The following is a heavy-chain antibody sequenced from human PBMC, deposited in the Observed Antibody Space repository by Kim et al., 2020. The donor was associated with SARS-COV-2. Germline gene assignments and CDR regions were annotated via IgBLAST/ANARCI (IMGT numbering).Heavy chain of an antibody. J-gene: IGHJ4*02. D-gene: IGHD3-10*01. V-gene: IGHV5-10-1*01. CDR3: ARWVPYYYGSGSFFDY. CDR1: GYSFTSYW. Sequence: GESLKISCKGSGYSFTSYWISWVRQMPGKGLEWMGRIDPSDSYTNYSPSFQGHVTIPADKSISTAYLQWSSLKASDTAMYYCARWVPYYYGSGSFFDYWGQGTLVTVSS. CDR2: IDPSDSYT.